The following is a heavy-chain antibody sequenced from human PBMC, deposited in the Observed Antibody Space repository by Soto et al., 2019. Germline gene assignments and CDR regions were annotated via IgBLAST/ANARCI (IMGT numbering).Heavy chain of an antibody. Sequence: SDTLSLTCTVSGGSISISSYYWGWIRQPPGKGLEWIGSIYYSGSTYYNPSLKSRVTISVDTSKNQFSLKLSSVTAADTAVYYCARQEGSYYMDVWGKGTTVTVSS. CDR3: ARQEGSYYMDV. CDR2: IYYSGST. V-gene: IGHV4-39*01. J-gene: IGHJ6*03. CDR1: GGSISISSYY.